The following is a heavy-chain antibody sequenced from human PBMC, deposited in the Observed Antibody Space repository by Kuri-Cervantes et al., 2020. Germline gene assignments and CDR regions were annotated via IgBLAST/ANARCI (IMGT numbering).Heavy chain of an antibody. J-gene: IGHJ4*02. V-gene: IGHV1-8*01. CDR3: ARDHKRTYYYGSGSPMSH. CDR2: MNPNSGNT. D-gene: IGHD3-10*01. Sequence: ASVKVSCKASGYTFTSYDINWVRQATGQGLEWMGWMNPNSGNTGYAQKLQGRVTMTTDTSTSTAYMELRSLRSDDTAVYYCARDHKRTYYYGSGSPMSHWGQGTLVTVSS. CDR1: GYTFTSYD.